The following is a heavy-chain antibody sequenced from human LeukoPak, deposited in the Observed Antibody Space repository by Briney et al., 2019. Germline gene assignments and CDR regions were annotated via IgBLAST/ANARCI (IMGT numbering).Heavy chain of an antibody. CDR3: ARERQDTILHSGAFDI. D-gene: IGHD2-21*01. Sequence: GGSLRLSCAASGFTFSTYFMHWLRQAPGKGLEWVADIASDGSHTFYVDSVKGRFTISRDNSKNTLYLQMNSLRAEDTAVYFCARERQDTILHSGAFDIWGQGTMVTVSS. CDR2: IASDGSHT. V-gene: IGHV3-30-3*01. CDR1: GFTFSTYF. J-gene: IGHJ3*02.